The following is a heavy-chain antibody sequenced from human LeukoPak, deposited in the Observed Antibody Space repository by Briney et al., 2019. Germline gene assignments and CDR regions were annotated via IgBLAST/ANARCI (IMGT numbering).Heavy chain of an antibody. V-gene: IGHV3-30*02. D-gene: IGHD1-26*01. CDR1: GLTFSSYG. CDR2: IRYDGSNK. Sequence: GGSLRLSCAASGLTFSSYGMHWVRQAPGKGLEWVAFIRYDGSNKYYADSVKGRFTISRDNSKNTLYLQMNSLRAEDTAVYYCAKSSGSYYFWFDPWGQGTLVTVSS. J-gene: IGHJ5*02. CDR3: AKSSGSYYFWFDP.